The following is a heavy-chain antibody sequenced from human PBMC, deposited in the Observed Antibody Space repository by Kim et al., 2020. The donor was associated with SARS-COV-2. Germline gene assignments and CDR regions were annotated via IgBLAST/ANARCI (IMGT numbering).Heavy chain of an antibody. CDR1: GGSISSYY. D-gene: IGHD1-26*01. J-gene: IGHJ4*02. CDR2: IYTSGST. Sequence: SETLSLTCTVSGGSISSYYWSWIRQPAGKGLEWIGRIYTSGSTNYNPSLKSRVTMSVDTSKNQFSLKLSSVTAADTAVYYCARGVPINSGSYPQRPYYFDYWGQGTLVTVSS. CDR3: ARGVPINSGSYPQRPYYFDY. V-gene: IGHV4-4*07.